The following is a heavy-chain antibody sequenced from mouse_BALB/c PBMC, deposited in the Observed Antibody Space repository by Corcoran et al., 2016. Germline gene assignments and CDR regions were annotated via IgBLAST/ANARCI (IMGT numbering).Heavy chain of an antibody. CDR2: IDPANGNT. CDR3: ARRGDDGRFDY. Sequence: EVQLEQSGAELVTPGASVKLSCTADGFNIKDTYMHWVKQRPEQGLEWIGRIDPANGNTKYDPKFQGKATITADTSSNTAYLQLSSLTSEDTAVYYCARRGDDGRFDYWGQGTTLTVSS. D-gene: IGHD2-12*01. J-gene: IGHJ2*01. CDR1: GFNIKDTY. V-gene: IGHV14-3*02.